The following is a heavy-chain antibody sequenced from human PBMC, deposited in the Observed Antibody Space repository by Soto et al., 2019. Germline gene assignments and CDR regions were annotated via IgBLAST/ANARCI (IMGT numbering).Heavy chain of an antibody. CDR2: ISAYNGNT. CDR3: ERDSPYGDYVRRFDY. CDR1: GYTFTSYG. J-gene: IGHJ4*02. V-gene: IGHV1-18*01. Sequence: ASVKVSCKASGYTFTSYGISWVRQAPGQGLEWMGWISAYNGNTNYAQKLQGRVTMTTDTSTSTAYMELRSLRSDDTAVYYCERDSPYGDYVRRFDYWGQGTLVTVSS. D-gene: IGHD4-17*01.